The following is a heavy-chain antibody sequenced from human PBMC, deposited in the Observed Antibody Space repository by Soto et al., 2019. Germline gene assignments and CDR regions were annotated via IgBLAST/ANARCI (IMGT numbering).Heavy chain of an antibody. Sequence: SETLSLTCTVSGGSISSSSYYWGWIRQPPGKGLEWIGSIYYSGSTYYNPSLKSRVTISVDTSKNQLSLKLSSVTAADTAVYYCARADYYDSSGYYYYFDYWGQGTLVTVSS. J-gene: IGHJ4*02. CDR3: ARADYYDSSGYYYYFDY. V-gene: IGHV4-39*01. D-gene: IGHD3-22*01. CDR2: IYYSGST. CDR1: GGSISSSSYY.